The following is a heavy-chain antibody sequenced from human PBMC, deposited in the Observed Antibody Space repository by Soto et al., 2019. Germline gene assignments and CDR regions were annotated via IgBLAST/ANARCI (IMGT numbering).Heavy chain of an antibody. J-gene: IGHJ6*02. CDR2: LNTGNDNT. V-gene: IGHV1-3*04. CDR3: ARHPLRSLQWVYYGMDV. Sequence: SVKVSCKASGYTFTSYAMHWVRQAPGQRLEWVGWLNTGNDNTKYSPEFQGRVTITRDTTASIAYMELSSLRSEDTAVYYCARHPLRSLQWVYYGMDVWGQGTTVTVSS. CDR1: GYTFTSYA. D-gene: IGHD3-3*01.